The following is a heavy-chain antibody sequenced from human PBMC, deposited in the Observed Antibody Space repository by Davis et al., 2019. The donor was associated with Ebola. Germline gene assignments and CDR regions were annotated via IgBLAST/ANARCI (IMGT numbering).Heavy chain of an antibody. Sequence: SVKVSCKTSGDTFGEYGYNWVRQAPGQRLEWMGRILPILGATNYAENFQGRVTTTADKSTYTVYMELSSLRSEDTAVYYCARGILAEGLDSWGQGTLVTVSS. CDR1: GDTFGEYG. CDR3: ARGILAEGLDS. CDR2: ILPILGAT. D-gene: IGHD2-8*02. J-gene: IGHJ4*02. V-gene: IGHV1-69*04.